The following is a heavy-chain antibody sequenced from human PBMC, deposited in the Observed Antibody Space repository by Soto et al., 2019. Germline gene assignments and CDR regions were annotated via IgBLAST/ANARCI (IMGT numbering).Heavy chain of an antibody. D-gene: IGHD1-26*01. V-gene: IGHV4-59*01. Sequence: SETLSLTCTVSCGSISSYYWSWIRQPPGKGLEWIGYIYYSGSPNYNPSLKSRVTISVDTSKNQFSLKLSSVTAADTAVYYRATFEATTRVTRLGRCGQGRLFTVYS. CDR2: IYYSGSP. CDR1: CGSISSYY. J-gene: IGHJ4*02. CDR3: ATFEATTRVTRLGR.